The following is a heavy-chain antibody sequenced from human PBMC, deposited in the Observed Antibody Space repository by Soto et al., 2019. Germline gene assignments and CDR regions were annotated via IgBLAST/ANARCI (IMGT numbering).Heavy chain of an antibody. D-gene: IGHD1-1*01. V-gene: IGHV1-3*01. CDR3: ARQLLAGYYYYGMDV. J-gene: IGHJ6*02. CDR2: INAGNGNT. Sequence: QVQLVQSGAEVKKPGASVKVSCKASGYTFTSYAMHWVRQAPGQRLEWMGWINAGNGNTKYSQKFQARVTITRDTTASTAYMELSSLRSEDTAVYYCARQLLAGYYYYGMDVWGQGTTVTVSS. CDR1: GYTFTSYA.